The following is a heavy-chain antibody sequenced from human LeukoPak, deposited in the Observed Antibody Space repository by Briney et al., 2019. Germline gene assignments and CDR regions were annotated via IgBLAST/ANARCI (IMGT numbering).Heavy chain of an antibody. J-gene: IGHJ4*02. CDR2: ISSSGNTI. CDR3: ARGGYTFGYDDY. CDR1: GFTFDDYG. Sequence: PGGSLRLSCAASGFTFDDYGMSWVRQAPGKGLQWVSYISSSGNTIYYADSVKGRFTISRDNAKNSLYLQMNNLRAEDTAVYYCARGGYTFGYDDYWGQGTLVTVSS. D-gene: IGHD5-18*01. V-gene: IGHV3-48*03.